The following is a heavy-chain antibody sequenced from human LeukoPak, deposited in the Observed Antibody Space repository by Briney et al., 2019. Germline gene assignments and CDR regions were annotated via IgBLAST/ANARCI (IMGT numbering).Heavy chain of an antibody. CDR2: IYSGGST. J-gene: IGHJ4*02. Sequence: HSGGSLRLSCAASGFTVSSNYMSWVRQAPGKGLEWVSVIYSGGSTYYTDSVKGRFTISRDNSKNTLYLQMNSLRAEDTAVYYCARGLSILGELPSFDYWGQGTLVTVSS. V-gene: IGHV3-53*01. CDR1: GFTVSSNY. CDR3: ARGLSILGELPSFDY. D-gene: IGHD3-16*01.